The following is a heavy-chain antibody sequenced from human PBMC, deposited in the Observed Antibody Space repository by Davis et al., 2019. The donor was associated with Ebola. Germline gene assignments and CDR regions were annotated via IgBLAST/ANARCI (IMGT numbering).Heavy chain of an antibody. CDR1: GGSISTTTYH. J-gene: IGHJ4*02. CDR3: VVYSHSSAGF. V-gene: IGHV4-39*01. D-gene: IGHD2-8*01. Sequence: MPSETLSLTCTVSGGSISTTTYHGGWIRQPPGEGLEWIGTVYYTGITYNNPSLRSRLTISVDTAKNLFSLKLSSVAAADTAVYYCVVYSHSSAGFWGQGNLVTVSS. CDR2: VYYTGIT.